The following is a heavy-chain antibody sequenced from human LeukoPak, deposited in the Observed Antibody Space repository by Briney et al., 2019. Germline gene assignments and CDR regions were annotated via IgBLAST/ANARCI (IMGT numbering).Heavy chain of an antibody. CDR3: ARTKTDYYDTSGPFGI. J-gene: IGHJ3*02. Sequence: PSETLSLTCAVYGGSFSGYYWNWIRQPPGKGLEWIGEINHSGSTNYNPSLKSRVTISVDTSKNQFSLKLSSVTAADTAVYYCARTKTDYYDTSGPFGIWGQGTMVTVSS. D-gene: IGHD3-22*01. CDR2: INHSGST. V-gene: IGHV4-34*01. CDR1: GGSFSGYY.